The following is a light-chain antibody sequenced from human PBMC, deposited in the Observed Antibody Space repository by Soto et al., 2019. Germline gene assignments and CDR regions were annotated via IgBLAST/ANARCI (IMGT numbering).Light chain of an antibody. J-gene: IGKJ2*01. V-gene: IGKV3-11*01. CDR1: QSVSNS. CDR2: DSS. CDR3: QQRGNWPPYT. Sequence: EIVLTQSPATLSLSPGESATLSCRASQSVSNSLAWYQQKPGQAPRLLIYDSSNRATGTPARFSGSGSGTDFTLTISGLEAEDFAVYFCQQRGNWPPYTFGQGTKVEIK.